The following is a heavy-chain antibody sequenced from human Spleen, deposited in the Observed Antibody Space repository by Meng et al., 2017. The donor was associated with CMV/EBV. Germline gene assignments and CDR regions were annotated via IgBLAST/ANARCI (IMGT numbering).Heavy chain of an antibody. CDR3: AKGVVPAAITGFDY. Sequence: ASGFTFSSYAMSWVRQAPGKGLEWVSVIYSGGSSTYYADSVKGRFTISRDNSKNTLYLQMNSLRAEDTAVYYCAKGVVPAAITGFDYWGQGTLVTVSS. D-gene: IGHD2-2*01. J-gene: IGHJ4*02. CDR1: GFTFSSYA. CDR2: IYSGGSST. V-gene: IGHV3-23*03.